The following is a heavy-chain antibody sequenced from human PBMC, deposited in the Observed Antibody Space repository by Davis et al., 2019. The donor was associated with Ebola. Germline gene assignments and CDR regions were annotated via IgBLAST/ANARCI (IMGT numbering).Heavy chain of an antibody. CDR3: ARGPTVTGMDV. J-gene: IGHJ6*02. CDR1: GGSISSSSYY. Sequence: SETLSLTCTVSGGSISSSSYYWGWIRQPPGKGLEWIGSIYYSGSTYYNPSLKSRVTISVDTSKNQFSLTLSSGTAADTAVYYCARGPTVTGMDVWGQGTTVTVSS. V-gene: IGHV4-39*07. D-gene: IGHD4-17*01. CDR2: IYYSGST.